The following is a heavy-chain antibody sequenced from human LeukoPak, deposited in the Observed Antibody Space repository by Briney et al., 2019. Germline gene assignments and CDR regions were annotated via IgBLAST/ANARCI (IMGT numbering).Heavy chain of an antibody. CDR3: ARVYYSSSYDYWYFDL. D-gene: IGHD6-13*01. CDR1: GGSIRNYY. J-gene: IGHJ2*01. CDR2: IYYSGST. Sequence: SETLSLTCTVSGGSIRNYYWSWIRQPPGRGLEWIGYIYYSGSTNYNPSLKSRVTISVDTSKNQFSLKLSSVTAADTAVYYCARVYYSSSYDYWYFDLWGRGTLVTVSS. V-gene: IGHV4-59*01.